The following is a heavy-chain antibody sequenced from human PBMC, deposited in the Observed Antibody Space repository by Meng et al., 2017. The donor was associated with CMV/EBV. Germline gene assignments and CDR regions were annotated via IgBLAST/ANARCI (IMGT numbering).Heavy chain of an antibody. CDR1: GFTFSDYY. D-gene: IGHD6-6*01. V-gene: IGHV3-69-1*01. J-gene: IGHJ6*02. Sequence: GGSLRLSCAASGFTFSDYYMSWIRQAPGKGLEWVSYISSSSYIYYADSVKGRFTISRDNAKNSLYLQMNSLRAEDTAVYYCARDQYSSSSHYYYYGMDVWGQGTTVTVSS. CDR2: ISSSSYI. CDR3: ARDQYSSSSHYYYYGMDV.